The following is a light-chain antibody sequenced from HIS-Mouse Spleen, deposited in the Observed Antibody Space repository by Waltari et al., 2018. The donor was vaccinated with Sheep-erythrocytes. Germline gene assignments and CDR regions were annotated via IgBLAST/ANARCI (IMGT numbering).Light chain of an antibody. CDR3: QQYNNWPLSRLT. CDR1: QSVSSN. CDR2: GAS. V-gene: IGKV3-15*01. Sequence: EIVMTHSPATLSVSPGERATLSCRASQSVSSNLAWYQQKPGQAPRPLIYGASTRATGIPARFSGSGSGTEFTLTISSMQSEDFAVYYCQQYNNWPLSRLTFGGGTKVEIK. J-gene: IGKJ4*01.